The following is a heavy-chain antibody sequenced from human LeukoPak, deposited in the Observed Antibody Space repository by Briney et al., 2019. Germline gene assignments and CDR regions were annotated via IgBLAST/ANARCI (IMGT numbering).Heavy chain of an antibody. CDR3: ATRLGVVAALDWFDP. CDR1: GASMSGYY. V-gene: IGHV4-59*08. J-gene: IGHJ5*02. D-gene: IGHD2-15*01. CDR2: IFYIGTT. Sequence: SETLSLTCTVSGASMSGYYWSWIRQPPGKGLEYIGNIFYIGTTNYNPSLESRVSISLDMSKNQFSLTLNSVTAGDTAVYYCATRLGVVAALDWFDPWGQGTLVTVSS.